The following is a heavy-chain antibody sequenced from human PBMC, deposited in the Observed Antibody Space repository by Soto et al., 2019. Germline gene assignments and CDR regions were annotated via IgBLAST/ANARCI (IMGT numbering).Heavy chain of an antibody. CDR3: ARDQTPYCSSTSCYGSHYYYYGMDV. D-gene: IGHD2-2*01. CDR1: GFTFSSYS. V-gene: IGHV3-21*01. J-gene: IGHJ6*02. Sequence: EVQLVESGGGLVKPGGSLRLSCAASGFTFSSYSMNWVRQAPGKGLEWVSSISSSSSYIYYADSVKGRFTISRDNAKNSRYLQMNSLRAEDTAVYYCARDQTPYCSSTSCYGSHYYYYGMDVWGQGTTVTVSS. CDR2: ISSSSSYI.